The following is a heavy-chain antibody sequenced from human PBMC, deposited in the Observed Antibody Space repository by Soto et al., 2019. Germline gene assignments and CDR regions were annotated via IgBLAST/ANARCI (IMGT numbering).Heavy chain of an antibody. J-gene: IGHJ6*02. CDR1: GYTFTSYY. CDR3: ARDIKLDIVVVPAAFYYYYGMDV. V-gene: IGHV1-46*01. D-gene: IGHD2-2*03. Sequence: ASVKVSCKASGYTFTSYYMHWVRQAPGQELEWKEKINPSGGSTSYAQMFQGRVTMTRDTSTSIVYMELSSLRSEDTAVYYCARDIKLDIVVVPAAFYYYYGMDVWGQGTTVTVSS. CDR2: INPSGGST.